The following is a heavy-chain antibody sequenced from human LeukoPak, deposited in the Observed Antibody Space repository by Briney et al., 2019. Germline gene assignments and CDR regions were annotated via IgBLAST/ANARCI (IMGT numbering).Heavy chain of an antibody. J-gene: IGHJ6*03. Sequence: PGGSLRLSYAASGFTFSRYGMHWVRQAPGTGLEWVAFRRYDGSNKYNADSVKGRFTISRDNSKNTLSLQMNSLRGEDTAVYYCAKDTVKVKTISRVPHYMDVWGKGTTVTISS. D-gene: IGHD5-12*01. V-gene: IGHV3-30*02. CDR3: AKDTVKVKTISRVPHYMDV. CDR2: RRYDGSNK. CDR1: GFTFSRYG.